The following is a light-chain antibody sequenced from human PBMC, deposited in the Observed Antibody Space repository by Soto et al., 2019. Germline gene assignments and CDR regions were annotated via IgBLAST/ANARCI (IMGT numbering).Light chain of an antibody. CDR1: QSISSW. J-gene: IGKJ2*01. CDR3: QQSYSTPHT. V-gene: IGKV1-5*01. CDR2: DAS. Sequence: DIQMTQSPSTLSASVGDRVTITCRASQSISSWLAWYQQKPGKAPKLLIYDASSLESGVPSRFSGSGSGTEFTLTISSLQPDDFATYYCQQSYSTPHTFGQGTKVDIK.